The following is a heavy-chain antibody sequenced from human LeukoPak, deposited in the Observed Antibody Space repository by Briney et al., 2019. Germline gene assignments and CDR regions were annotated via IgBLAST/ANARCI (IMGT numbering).Heavy chain of an antibody. CDR2: ISYDGSNK. CDR3: AKDPTAGWGYDGNRHDFDY. D-gene: IGHD4-23*01. Sequence: GGSLRLSCAASGFTFSSYGMHWVRQAPGKGLEWVAVISYDGSNKYYADSGKGRFTISRDNSKNTLYLQMNSLRAEDTAVYYCAKDPTAGWGYDGNRHDFDYWGQGTLVTVSS. V-gene: IGHV3-30*18. J-gene: IGHJ4*02. CDR1: GFTFSSYG.